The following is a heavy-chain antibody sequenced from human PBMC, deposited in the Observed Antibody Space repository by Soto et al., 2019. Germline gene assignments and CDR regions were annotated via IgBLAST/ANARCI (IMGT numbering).Heavy chain of an antibody. CDR1: GYTFTSYA. V-gene: IGHV1-3*01. CDR3: ARDLPGIAAAGIDY. Sequence: ASVKVSCKASGYTFTSYAMHWVRQAPGQRLEWMGWINAGNGNTKYSQKFQGRVTITRDTSASTAYMELSSLRSEDTAVYYCARDLPGIAAAGIDYWGQVSLVTFSS. D-gene: IGHD6-13*01. CDR2: INAGNGNT. J-gene: IGHJ4*02.